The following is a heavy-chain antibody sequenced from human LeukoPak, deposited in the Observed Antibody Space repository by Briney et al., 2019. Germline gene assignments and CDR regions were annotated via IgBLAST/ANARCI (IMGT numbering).Heavy chain of an antibody. CDR3: AVIITMVRGVIRPLDY. Sequence: GGSLRLSCAASGFTFSSYSMNWVRQAPGKGLEWVSSISSSSSYIYYADSVKGRFTISRDNAKNSLYLQMNSLRAEDTTVYYCAVIITMVRGVIRPLDYWGQGTLVTVSS. CDR1: GFTFSSYS. J-gene: IGHJ4*02. CDR2: ISSSSSYI. V-gene: IGHV3-21*01. D-gene: IGHD3-10*01.